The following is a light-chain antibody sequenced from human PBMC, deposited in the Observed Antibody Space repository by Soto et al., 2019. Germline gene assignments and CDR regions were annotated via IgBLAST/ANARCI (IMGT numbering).Light chain of an antibody. J-gene: IGKJ1*01. V-gene: IGKV3-20*01. CDR2: AAS. CDR3: HDYGPAPWT. CDR1: QTVRGNY. Sequence: EIVLTQSVGPLSLSPGERATLSCRASQTVRGNYLAWFQQKPGQSPRLLIYAASTRAAGVPDRFSGSGSGTDFFLTINRLEPEDFAVYYCHDYGPAPWTVGQGTKVEMK.